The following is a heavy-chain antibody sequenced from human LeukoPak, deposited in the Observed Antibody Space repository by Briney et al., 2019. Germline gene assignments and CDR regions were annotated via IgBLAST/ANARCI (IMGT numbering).Heavy chain of an antibody. CDR1: GGSISSGSYY. CDR2: IYYSGST. Sequence: PSETLSLTCTVSGGSISSGSYYWGWIRQPPGKGLEWIGSIYYSGSTYYNPSLKSRVTISVDTSKNQFSLKLSSVTAADTAVYYCASSYYDFWSGLWNWFDPWGQGTLVTVSS. D-gene: IGHD3-3*01. V-gene: IGHV4-39*07. CDR3: ASSYYDFWSGLWNWFDP. J-gene: IGHJ5*02.